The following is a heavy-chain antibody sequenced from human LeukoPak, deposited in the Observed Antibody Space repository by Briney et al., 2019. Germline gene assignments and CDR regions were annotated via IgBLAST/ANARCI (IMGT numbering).Heavy chain of an antibody. CDR1: GCATTSYK. D-gene: IGHD3-10*01. Sequence: SETLSLTCTVSGCATTSYKWSWIRQPPGKGLAWMGYIYDSRSTNYTPSLKSRVTIPVDTSKTQFSLKLSSVTAADTAVYYCARADGSGSYYFDYWGQGTLVTVSS. V-gene: IGHV4-59*01. J-gene: IGHJ4*02. CDR2: IYDSRST. CDR3: ARADGSGSYYFDY.